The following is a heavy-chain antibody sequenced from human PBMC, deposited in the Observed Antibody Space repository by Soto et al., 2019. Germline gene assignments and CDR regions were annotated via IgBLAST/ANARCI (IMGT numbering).Heavy chain of an antibody. D-gene: IGHD3-22*01. CDR2: IYYSGST. CDR1: GGSISSGGYY. CDR3: ARSAEYYYDSSGYYYYFDY. V-gene: IGHV4-31*02. J-gene: IGHJ4*02. Sequence: SETLSLTCTVSGGSISSGGYYWSWIRQHPGKGLEWIGYIYYSGSTYYNPSLKNRVTKSVDTSKNQFSMKLSSVTAADTAVYYCARSAEYYYDSSGYYYYFDYWGQGTLVTVSS.